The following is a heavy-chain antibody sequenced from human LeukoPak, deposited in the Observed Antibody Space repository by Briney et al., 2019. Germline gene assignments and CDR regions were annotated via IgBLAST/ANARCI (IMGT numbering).Heavy chain of an antibody. Sequence: GGSLRLSCVASGFTFSSYWMSWVRQAPGKGLEWVANIKQDGSEKYYVDSVKGRFTISRDNAKNTLYLQMNSLRAEDTAVYHCAKAVGGLVQYYGMDVWGQGTTVTVSS. J-gene: IGHJ6*02. V-gene: IGHV3-7*03. CDR3: AKAVGGLVQYYGMDV. CDR1: GFTFSSYW. CDR2: IKQDGSEK. D-gene: IGHD6-19*01.